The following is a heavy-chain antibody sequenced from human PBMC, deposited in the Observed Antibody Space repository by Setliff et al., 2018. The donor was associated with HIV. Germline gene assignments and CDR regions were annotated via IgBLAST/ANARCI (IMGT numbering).Heavy chain of an antibody. CDR1: GYTFTSSG. CDR2: ISAYNGNT. D-gene: IGHD6-6*01. J-gene: IGHJ5*02. V-gene: IGHV1-18*01. CDR3: ARGFSVYSSSDPLLNWFDP. Sequence: ASVKVSCKASGYTFTSSGISWVRQAPGQGLEWMGWISAYNGNTNYAQKFQGRVTITRDTSASTAYMELSSLRSEDTAVYYCARGFSVYSSSDPLLNWFDPWGQGTLVTVSS.